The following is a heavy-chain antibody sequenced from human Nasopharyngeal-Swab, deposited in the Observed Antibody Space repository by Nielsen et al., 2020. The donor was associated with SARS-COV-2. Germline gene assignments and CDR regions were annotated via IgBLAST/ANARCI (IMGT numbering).Heavy chain of an antibody. CDR2: IIPILGIA. J-gene: IGHJ5*02. CDR3: ARDLVRFLEGDWFDP. V-gene: IGHV1-69*10. Sequence: SSVKVSCKASVCTFSSYAISWVRQAPGQGLEWMGGIIPILGIANYAQKFQGRVTITADKSTSTAYMELSSLRSEDTAVYYCARDLVRFLEGDWFDPWGQGTLVTVSS. D-gene: IGHD3-3*01. CDR1: VCTFSSYA.